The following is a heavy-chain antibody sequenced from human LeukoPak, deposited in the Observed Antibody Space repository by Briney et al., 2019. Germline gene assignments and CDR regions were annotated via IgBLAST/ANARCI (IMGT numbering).Heavy chain of an antibody. Sequence: SETLSLTCTVSGGSISSYYWSWIRQPPGKGLEWIGYIYYSGSTNYNPSLKSRVTISVDTSKNQFSLKLSSVAAADTAVYYCAREIAAAGPTTTWGQGTLVTVSS. D-gene: IGHD6-13*01. V-gene: IGHV4-59*01. CDR1: GGSISSYY. CDR3: AREIAAAGPTTT. J-gene: IGHJ5*02. CDR2: IYYSGST.